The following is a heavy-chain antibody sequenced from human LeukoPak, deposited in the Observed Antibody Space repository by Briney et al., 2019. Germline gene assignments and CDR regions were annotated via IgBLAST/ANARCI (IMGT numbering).Heavy chain of an antibody. J-gene: IGHJ3*02. CDR2: IYHSGST. V-gene: IGHV4-30-2*01. CDR3: ARGTVVMGAFDI. Sequence: SETLSLTCTVSGGSISSGGYYWSWIRQPPGKGLEWIGYIYHSGSTYYNPSLKSRVTISVDRSKNQFSLKLSSVTAADTAVYYCARGTVVMGAFDIWGQGTMVTVSS. D-gene: IGHD3-22*01. CDR1: GGSISSGGYY.